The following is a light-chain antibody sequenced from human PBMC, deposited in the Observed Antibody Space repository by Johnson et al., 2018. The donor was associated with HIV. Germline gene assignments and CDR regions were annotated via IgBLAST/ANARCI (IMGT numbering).Light chain of an antibody. J-gene: IGLJ1*01. Sequence: QSVLTQPPSLSAAPGQTVTISCSGSSSNIGNNYVSWYQQLPGTAPKLLIYDNDKRPSGIPDRFSGSKSGTSATLGITGLQTGVEADYYCETWDSSLSAPYVFGTGTKVTVL. CDR2: DND. CDR1: SSNIGNNY. CDR3: ETWDSSLSAPYV. V-gene: IGLV1-51*01.